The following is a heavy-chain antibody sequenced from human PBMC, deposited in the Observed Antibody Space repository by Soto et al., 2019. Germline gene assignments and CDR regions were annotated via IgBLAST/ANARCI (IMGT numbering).Heavy chain of an antibody. V-gene: IGHV4-4*02. D-gene: IGHD3-10*01. CDR1: GGSISSSNW. J-gene: IGHJ6*02. Sequence: SETLSLTCAVSGGSISSSNWWCWVRQPPGEGLVWIGEIYHRGSTNYNPSLKSRVTISVDKSKNQFSLKLSSVTAADTAVYYCASLAGGSGSYLHYYCYYGMDVWGQGTTVTVSS. CDR3: ASLAGGSGSYLHYYCYYGMDV. CDR2: IYHRGST.